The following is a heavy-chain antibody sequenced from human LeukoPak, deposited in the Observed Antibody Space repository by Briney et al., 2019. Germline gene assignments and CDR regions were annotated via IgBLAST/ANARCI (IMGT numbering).Heavy chain of an antibody. CDR2: INPNSGGT. V-gene: IGHV1-2*02. D-gene: IGHD3-10*01. CDR3: ARVRVTMVRGVTLHYFDY. Sequence: PRASVKVSCKASGYTFTGYYMHWVRQAPGQGLEWMGWINPNSGGTNYAQKFQGRVTMTRDTSISTAYMELSRLRSDDTAVYYCARVRVTMVRGVTLHYFDYWGQGTLVTVSS. CDR1: GYTFTGYY. J-gene: IGHJ4*02.